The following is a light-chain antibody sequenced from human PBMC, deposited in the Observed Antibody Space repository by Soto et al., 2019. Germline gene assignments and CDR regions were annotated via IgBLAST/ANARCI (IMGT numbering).Light chain of an antibody. CDR2: GAS. CDR1: QSVSSSQ. CDR3: QQYNIWRSIT. J-gene: IGKJ5*01. V-gene: IGKV3-20*01. Sequence: EFVLTQSPGTLSLSPGERATLSCRASQSVSSSQLAWYQQKPGQAPRLLIYGASSRATGIPARFSGSGYGTYFTLTISSLQSEDFAVYYCQQYNIWRSITFGQGTRLEIK.